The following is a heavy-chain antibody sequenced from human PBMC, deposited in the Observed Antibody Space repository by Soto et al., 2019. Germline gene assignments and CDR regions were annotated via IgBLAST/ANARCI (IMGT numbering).Heavy chain of an antibody. J-gene: IGHJ6*02. V-gene: IGHV3-30*03. D-gene: IGHD1-26*01. CDR3: ARTRSAWSDFHYYSLDV. CDR1: GFTFNSYG. Sequence: CAASGFTFNSYGMHWVRQGPGNGLEWVAFISYDSTKTYYADSVKGRFTISRDNSNSALYVQMNSLTGEDTAVYYCARTRSAWSDFHYYSLDVWGQGTTVTVSS. CDR2: ISYDSTKT.